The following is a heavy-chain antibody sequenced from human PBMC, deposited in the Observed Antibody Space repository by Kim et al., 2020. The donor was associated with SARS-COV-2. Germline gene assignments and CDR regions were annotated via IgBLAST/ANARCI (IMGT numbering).Heavy chain of an antibody. CDR1: VFTFSDYY. J-gene: IGHJ4*02. D-gene: IGHD3-22*01. CDR2: ISSSGSTI. CDR3: ARDRPLDYDSSGYYSDY. V-gene: IGHV3-11*01. Sequence: GGSLRLSCAASVFTFSDYYISWIRQAPGKGLEWVSYISSSGSTIYYADSVKGRLPISRDNAKNSLYLQMNSLRAEDTAVYYCARDRPLDYDSSGYYSDYWGQGTLVTVSS.